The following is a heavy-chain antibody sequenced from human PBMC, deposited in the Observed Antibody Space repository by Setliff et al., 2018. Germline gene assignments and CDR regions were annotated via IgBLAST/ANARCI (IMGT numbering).Heavy chain of an antibody. CDR2: LYHTGST. Sequence: SETLSLTCTVSGYSIRSDYYWGWIRQPPGKGLEWIGSLYHTGSTDYNPSLNSRVTISVDTSKNQFSLKLSSVTAADTAVYYCARGGGGKPFDYWGQGTLVTVSS. J-gene: IGHJ4*02. V-gene: IGHV4-38-2*02. CDR1: GYSIRSDYY. CDR3: ARGGGGKPFDY. D-gene: IGHD2-15*01.